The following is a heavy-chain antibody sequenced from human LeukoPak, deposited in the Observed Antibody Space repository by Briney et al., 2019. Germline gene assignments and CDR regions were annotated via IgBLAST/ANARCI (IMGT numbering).Heavy chain of an antibody. D-gene: IGHD3-3*01. CDR2: IYYSGST. J-gene: IGHJ6*03. Sequence: SETLSLTCTVSECSISSSYWSWSRQPPGKGLEWIGYIYYSGSTNYNPSLKSRVTISVDTSKNQFSLKLSSVTAADTGVYYCARDSLYDLWSGYYQDYFYYMDVWGKGTTVTVSS. V-gene: IGHV4-59*01. CDR3: ARDSLYDLWSGYYQDYFYYMDV. CDR1: ECSISSSY.